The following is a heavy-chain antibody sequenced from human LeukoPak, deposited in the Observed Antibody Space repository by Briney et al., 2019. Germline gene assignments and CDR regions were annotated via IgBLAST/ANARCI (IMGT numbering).Heavy chain of an antibody. CDR3: TKGGHGDY. Sequence: PGGSLRLSCAASGFTFDDYAMHWVRQAPGKGLEWVSGISWNSGSIGYADSVKGRFTISRDNAKNSLYLQMNSLRAEDTALYYCTKGGHGDYWGQGTLVTVSS. D-gene: IGHD2-21*02. CDR1: GFTFDDYA. J-gene: IGHJ4*02. V-gene: IGHV3-9*01. CDR2: ISWNSGSI.